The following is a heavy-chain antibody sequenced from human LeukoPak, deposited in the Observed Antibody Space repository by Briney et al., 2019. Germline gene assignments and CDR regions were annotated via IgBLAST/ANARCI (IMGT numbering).Heavy chain of an antibody. Sequence: PGGSLRLSCAASGFTFSSYSMNWVRQAPGKGLEWVSSISSSSSYIYYADSVKGRFTISRDNAKNSLYLQMNSLRAEDTAVYYCARDGYSSSWLGYYYYYMDVWGKGTTVTVSS. CDR3: ARDGYSSSWLGYYYYYMDV. D-gene: IGHD6-13*01. CDR2: ISSSSSYI. CDR1: GFTFSSYS. V-gene: IGHV3-21*01. J-gene: IGHJ6*03.